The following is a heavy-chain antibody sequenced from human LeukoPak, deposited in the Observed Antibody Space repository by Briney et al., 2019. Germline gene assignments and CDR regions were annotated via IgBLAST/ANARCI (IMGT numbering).Heavy chain of an antibody. V-gene: IGHV5-51*01. Sequence: GESLKISCRGSGYSFTTYWIGWVRQMPGKGLEWMGIIYPGDSDTRYSPSFQGQVTVSADKSINTAYLQWSSLKASDTAMYYCARRQGCSSTSCPPDSWGQGTLVTVSS. CDR3: ARRQGCSSTSCPPDS. J-gene: IGHJ4*02. CDR1: GYSFTTYW. D-gene: IGHD2-2*01. CDR2: IYPGDSDT.